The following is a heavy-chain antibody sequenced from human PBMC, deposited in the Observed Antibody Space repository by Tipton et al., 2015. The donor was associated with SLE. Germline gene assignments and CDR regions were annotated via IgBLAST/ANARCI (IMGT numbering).Heavy chain of an antibody. CDR3: ARARYGGNTNWFDP. CDR2: IIPIFGTA. J-gene: IGHJ5*02. D-gene: IGHD4-23*01. CDR1: GGTFSSYA. Sequence: QLVQSGAEVKKPGSSVKVSCKASGGTFSSYAISWVRQAPGQGLEWMGGIIPIFGTANYAQKFQGRVTITTDESTSTAYMELTTLRSDDTAVYYCARARYGGNTNWFDPWGQGTLVTVSS. V-gene: IGHV1-69*05.